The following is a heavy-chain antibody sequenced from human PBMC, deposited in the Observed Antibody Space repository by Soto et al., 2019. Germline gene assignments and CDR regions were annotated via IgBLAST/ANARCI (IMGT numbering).Heavy chain of an antibody. D-gene: IGHD3-10*01. J-gene: IGHJ6*02. CDR1: GFTFDNYA. CDR3: ATEAYYFATSSALDV. Sequence: GGSLRLSCAASGFTFDNYAMNWVRQAPGKGLEWVAHISGSGGATKYADSVKGRFSISKDNSKNTLYLQMNSLRAEDTAVYYCATEAYYFATSSALDVWVRGTTVAVSS. CDR2: ISGSGGAT. V-gene: IGHV3-23*01.